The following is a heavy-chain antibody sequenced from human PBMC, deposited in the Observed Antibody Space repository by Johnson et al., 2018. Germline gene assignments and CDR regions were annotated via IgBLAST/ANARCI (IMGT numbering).Heavy chain of an antibody. Sequence: QVQLQESGPGLVKXSETLSLTCTVSGGSISSYYWSWIRQPPGKGLEWIGYIYYSGSTNYNPSLKSRVTISVDTSKNQFSLKLSSVTAADTAVYYCARGEGGSGNYYYYGMDVWGQGTTVTVSS. D-gene: IGHD1-1*01. CDR1: GGSISSYY. CDR3: ARGEGGSGNYYYYGMDV. CDR2: IYYSGST. V-gene: IGHV4-59*01. J-gene: IGHJ6*02.